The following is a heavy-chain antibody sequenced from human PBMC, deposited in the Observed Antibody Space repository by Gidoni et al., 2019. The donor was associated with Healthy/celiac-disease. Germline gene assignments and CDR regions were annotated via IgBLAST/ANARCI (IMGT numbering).Heavy chain of an antibody. V-gene: IGHV3-30-3*01. CDR3: ASWTWSGNSGDYYYYGMDV. D-gene: IGHD3-3*01. Sequence: QVQLVESGGGVVQPGRSLRLPCAASGFTFSSYAMPWVRQAPGKGLEWVAVISYDGSNKYYADSVKGRFTISRDNSKNTLYLQMNSLRAEDTAVYYCASWTWSGNSGDYYYYGMDVWGQGTTVTVSS. CDR1: GFTFSSYA. J-gene: IGHJ6*02. CDR2: ISYDGSNK.